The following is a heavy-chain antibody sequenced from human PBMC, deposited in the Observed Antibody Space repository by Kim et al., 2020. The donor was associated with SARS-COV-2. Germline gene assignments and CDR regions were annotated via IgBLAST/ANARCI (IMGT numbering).Heavy chain of an antibody. V-gene: IGHV3-30*02. Sequence: NLYYADSVRGRFTTSRENSDNTLYLEMNSLRAEDTAVYYCAKAAGRGGMDIWGQGTTVTVS. CDR2: NL. J-gene: IGHJ6*02. CDR3: AKAAGRGGMDI. D-gene: IGHD3-10*01.